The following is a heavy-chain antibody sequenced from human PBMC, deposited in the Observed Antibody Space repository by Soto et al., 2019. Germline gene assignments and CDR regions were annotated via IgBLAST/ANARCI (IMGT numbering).Heavy chain of an antibody. CDR2: ISYDGSNK. Sequence: QVQLVESGGGVVQPGRSLRLSCAASGFTFSSYAMHWVRQAPGKGLEWVAVISYDGSNKYYADSVKGRFTISRDNSKNTLYLQMNSLRAEVTAVYYCARSRSSSSPNDYWGQGTLVTVSS. D-gene: IGHD6-6*01. V-gene: IGHV3-30-3*01. J-gene: IGHJ4*02. CDR1: GFTFSSYA. CDR3: ARSRSSSSPNDY.